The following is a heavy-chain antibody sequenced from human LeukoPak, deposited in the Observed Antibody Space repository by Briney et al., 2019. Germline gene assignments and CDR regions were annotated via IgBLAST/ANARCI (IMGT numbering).Heavy chain of an antibody. Sequence: ASVKVSCKASGYTFTGYYMHWVRQAPGQGLEWMGWINPNSGGTNYAQKFQGRVTMTRDTPISTAYMELSRLRSDDAAVYYCARGIDDYSNYEALDYWGQGTLVTVSS. J-gene: IGHJ4*02. CDR3: ARGIDDYSNYEALDY. CDR1: GYTFTGYY. V-gene: IGHV1-2*02. D-gene: IGHD4-11*01. CDR2: INPNSGGT.